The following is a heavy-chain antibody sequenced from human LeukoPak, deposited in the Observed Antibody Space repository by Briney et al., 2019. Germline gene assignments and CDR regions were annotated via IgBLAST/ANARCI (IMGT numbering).Heavy chain of an antibody. V-gene: IGHV4-39*01. CDR2: VYYTGST. Sequence: SETLSLTCTVSGASVSDSLSYWGWVRQPPGKGLEWVANVYYTGSTYYNPSLKSRVTMSVDTSKNQFSLKMTSVTAADTAIHYCARLTKGRYFDYIFAFWGQGILVTVSS. J-gene: IGHJ4*02. CDR1: GASVSDSLSY. CDR3: ARLTKGRYFDYIFAF. D-gene: IGHD3-9*01.